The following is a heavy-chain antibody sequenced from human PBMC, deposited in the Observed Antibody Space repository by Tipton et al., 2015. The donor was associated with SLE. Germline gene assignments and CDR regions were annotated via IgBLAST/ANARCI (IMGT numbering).Heavy chain of an antibody. CDR1: GDSINSGDYS. Sequence: TLSLTCIVSGDSINSGDYSWTWIRQHPVRGLEWIGCIFNNGNTDYSPSLKSRLTISAESSKNQFSLHLSSVSVADTAVYYCAREAKGYSGYAIDFWGQGTLVTVSS. CDR2: IFNNGNT. D-gene: IGHD5-12*01. V-gene: IGHV4-31*03. CDR3: AREAKGYSGYAIDF. J-gene: IGHJ4*02.